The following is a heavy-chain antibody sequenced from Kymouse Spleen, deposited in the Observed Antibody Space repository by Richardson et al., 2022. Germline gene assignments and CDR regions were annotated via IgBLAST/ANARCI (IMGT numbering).Heavy chain of an antibody. CDR2: IGTAGDT. CDR1: GFTFSSYD. D-gene: IGHD6-19*01. Sequence: EVQLVESGGGLVQPGGSLRLSCAASGFTFSSYDMHWVRQATGKGLEWVSAIGTAGDTYYPGSVKGRFTISRENAKNSLYLQMNSLRAGDTAVYYCARGGIAVAGYYYYYGMDVWGQGTTVTVSS. CDR3: ARGGIAVAGYYYYYGMDV. V-gene: IGHV3-13*01. J-gene: IGHJ6*02.